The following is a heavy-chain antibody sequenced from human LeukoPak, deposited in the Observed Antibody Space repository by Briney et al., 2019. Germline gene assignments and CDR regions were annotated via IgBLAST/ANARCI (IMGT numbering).Heavy chain of an antibody. CDR2: ISAYNGNT. J-gene: IGHJ4*02. CDR1: GYTFTSYG. V-gene: IGHV1-18*01. D-gene: IGHD2-21*02. CDR3: ARVEGDCAPYYFDY. Sequence: ASVKVSCKASGYTFTSYGISWVRQAPGQGLEWMGWISAYNGNTNYAQKFQGRVTITADESTSTAYMELSSLRSEDTAVYYCARVEGDCAPYYFDYWGQGTLVTVSS.